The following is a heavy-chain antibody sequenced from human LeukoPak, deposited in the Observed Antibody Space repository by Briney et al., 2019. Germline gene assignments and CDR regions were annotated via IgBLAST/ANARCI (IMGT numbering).Heavy chain of an antibody. V-gene: IGHV4-34*01. D-gene: IGHD3-3*01. Sequence: SETLSLTCAVYGGSFSGYYWSWIRQPPGKGLEWIGEINHSGSTNYNPSLKSRVPISVDTSKNQFSLKLSSVTAADTAVYYCARGLNYDFWSGYYRSHYYFDYWGQGTLVTVSS. CDR3: ARGLNYDFWSGYYRSHYYFDY. CDR2: INHSGST. CDR1: GGSFSGYY. J-gene: IGHJ4*02.